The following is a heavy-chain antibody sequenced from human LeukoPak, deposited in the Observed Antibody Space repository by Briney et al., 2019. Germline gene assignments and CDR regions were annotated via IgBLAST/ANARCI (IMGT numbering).Heavy chain of an antibody. D-gene: IGHD2-21*01. CDR1: GVTFSKYA. J-gene: IGHJ4*02. Sequence: GGSLRLSCAASGVTFSKYAMSWVRQAPGKGLEWVSYISSSSSTIYYADSVKGRFTISRDNAKNSLYLQMNSLRAEDTAAYYCARDLHCGGDCYPLTYWGQGTLVTVSS. CDR2: ISSSSSTI. CDR3: ARDLHCGGDCYPLTY. V-gene: IGHV3-48*01.